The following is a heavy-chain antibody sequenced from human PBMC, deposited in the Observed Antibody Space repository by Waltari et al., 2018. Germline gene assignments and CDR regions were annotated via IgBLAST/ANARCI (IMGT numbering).Heavy chain of an antibody. Sequence: EVQLVESGGGLVQPGGSLRLSCAASGFTFSTYAMSWVRQAPGEGLEVSAIRARGGTTYYGDSVKGRFTISRDSSKNTLYLQMNSLRAEDTAIYYCARVLSGYYAFDFWGQGTLVTVSS. CDR1: GFTFSTYA. CDR2: IRARGGTT. J-gene: IGHJ3*01. V-gene: IGHV3-23*04. D-gene: IGHD3-22*01. CDR3: ARVLSGYYAFDF.